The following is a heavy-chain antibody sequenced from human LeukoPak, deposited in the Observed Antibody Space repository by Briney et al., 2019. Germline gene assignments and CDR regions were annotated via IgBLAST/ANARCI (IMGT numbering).Heavy chain of an antibody. J-gene: IGHJ4*02. Sequence: GGSLRLSCAASGFPFSNYAMTWVRQAPGRGLEWVSGISGSGTNTYYADSVKGRFTISRDNSKNTLYLQMNSLRAEDTAAYYCAKGTYDSRGHFDYWGQGTLVSVSS. D-gene: IGHD3-22*01. V-gene: IGHV3-23*01. CDR3: AKGTYDSRGHFDY. CDR2: ISGSGTNT. CDR1: GFPFSNYA.